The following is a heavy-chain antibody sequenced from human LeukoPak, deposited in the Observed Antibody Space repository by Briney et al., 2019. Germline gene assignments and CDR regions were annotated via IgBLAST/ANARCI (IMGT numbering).Heavy chain of an antibody. CDR2: ISSSSSYI. J-gene: IGHJ4*02. CDR1: GFTFSSYS. CDR3: ARNLGYCSSTSCPWDY. Sequence: PGGSLRLSCAASGFTFSSYSMNWVRQAPGKGLGWVSSISSSSSYIYYADSVKGRFTISRDNAKNSLYLQMNSLRAEDTAVYYCARNLGYCSSTSCPWDYWGQGTLVTVSS. D-gene: IGHD2-2*01. V-gene: IGHV3-21*01.